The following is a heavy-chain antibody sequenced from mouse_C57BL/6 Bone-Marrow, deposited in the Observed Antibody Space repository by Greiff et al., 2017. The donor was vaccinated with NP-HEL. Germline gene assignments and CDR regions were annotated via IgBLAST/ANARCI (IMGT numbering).Heavy chain of an antibody. CDR3: ARPYGSSYWYFDV. Sequence: VKLQESGPELVKPGASVKLSCKASGYTFTSYDINWVKQRPGQGLEWIGWIYPRDGSTMYNEKFKGKATLTVDTSSSTAYMELHSLTSEDSAVYFCARPYGSSYWYFDVWGTGTTVTVSS. J-gene: IGHJ1*03. CDR1: GYTFTSYD. D-gene: IGHD1-1*01. V-gene: IGHV1-85*01. CDR2: IYPRDGST.